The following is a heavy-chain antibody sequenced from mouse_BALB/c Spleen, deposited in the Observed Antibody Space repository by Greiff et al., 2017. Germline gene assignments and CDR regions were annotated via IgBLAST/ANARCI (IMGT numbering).Heavy chain of an antibody. CDR1: GYSITSGYY. V-gene: IGHV3-6*02. J-gene: IGHJ3*01. D-gene: IGHD1-1*01. Sequence: EVQLQESGPGLVKPSQSLSLTCSVTGYSITSGYYWNWIRQFPGNKLEWMGYISYDGSNNYNPSLKNRISITRDTSKNQFFLKLNSVTTEDTATYYCARDSGYYYGSSSAWFAYWGQGTLVTVSA. CDR3: ARDSGYYYGSSSAWFAY. CDR2: ISYDGSN.